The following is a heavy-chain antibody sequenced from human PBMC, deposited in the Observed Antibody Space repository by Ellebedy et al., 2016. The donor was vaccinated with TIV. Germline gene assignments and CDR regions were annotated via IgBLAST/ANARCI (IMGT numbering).Heavy chain of an antibody. V-gene: IGHV1-69*13. CDR1: GGTFSSYA. D-gene: IGHD4-17*01. CDR3: ARGGDYVYYYYGMDV. CDR2: IIPIFGTA. J-gene: IGHJ6*02. Sequence: AASVKVSCKASGGTFSSYAISWVRQAPGQGLEWMGGIIPIFGTANYAQKFQGRVTITADESTSTAYMELSSLRSEDTAVYYCARGGDYVYYYYGMDVWGQGTTVTVSS.